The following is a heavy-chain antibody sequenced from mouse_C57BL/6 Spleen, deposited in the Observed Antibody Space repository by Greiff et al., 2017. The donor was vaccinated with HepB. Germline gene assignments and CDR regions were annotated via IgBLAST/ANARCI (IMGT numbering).Heavy chain of an antibody. CDR3: ARLGGSRGPFDY. CDR2: IDPSDSYT. J-gene: IGHJ2*01. V-gene: IGHV1-69*01. D-gene: IGHD1-1*01. CDR1: GYTFTSYW. Sequence: QVQLQQPGAELVMPGASVKLSCKASGYTFTSYWMHWVKQRPGQGLEWIGEIDPSDSYTNYNQKFKGKSTLTVDKSSCTAYMQLSSLTSEDSAVYYCARLGGSRGPFDYWGQGTTLTVSS.